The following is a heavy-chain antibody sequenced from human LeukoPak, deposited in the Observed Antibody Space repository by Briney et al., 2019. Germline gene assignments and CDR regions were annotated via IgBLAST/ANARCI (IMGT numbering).Heavy chain of an antibody. D-gene: IGHD3-22*01. Sequence: SETLSLTCTVSGGSISSYYWSWIRQPPGKGLEWIGYIYYSGSTNYNPSLKSRVTISVHTSKNQFSLKLTSVTVADTAVYYCARSRGKNPYYYDSSGYPPFYYFDYWGQGTLVTVSS. V-gene: IGHV4-59*01. CDR3: ARSRGKNPYYYDSSGYPPFYYFDY. CDR2: IYYSGST. CDR1: GGSISSYY. J-gene: IGHJ4*02.